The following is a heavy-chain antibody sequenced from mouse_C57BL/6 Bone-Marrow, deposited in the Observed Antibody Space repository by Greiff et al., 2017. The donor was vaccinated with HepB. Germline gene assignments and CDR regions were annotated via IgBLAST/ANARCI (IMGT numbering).Heavy chain of an antibody. CDR2: INPSSGYT. V-gene: IGHV1-4*01. CDR1: GYTFTSYT. CDR3: ARELLSYFDY. Sequence: QVQLKESGAELARPGASAKMSCKASGYTFTSYTMHWVKQRPGQGLEWIGYINPSSGYTKYNQKFKDKATLTADKSSSTAYMQLSSLTSEDSAVYYCARELLSYFDYWGQGTTLTVSS. J-gene: IGHJ2*01. D-gene: IGHD3-3*01.